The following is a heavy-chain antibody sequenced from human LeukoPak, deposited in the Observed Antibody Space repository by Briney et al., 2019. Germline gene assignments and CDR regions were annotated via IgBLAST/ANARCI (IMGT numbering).Heavy chain of an antibody. J-gene: IGHJ5*02. CDR3: ARGVGAGYNWFDP. V-gene: IGHV3-33*01. Sequence: GGSLRLSCAASGFTFSTYGMHWVRQAPGKGLEWVAGIWYDGSNKYYADSVKGRFTISRDNSKDTLYLQTSGLRVEDTAVYHCARGVGAGYNWFDPWGQGTLVTVSS. CDR2: IWYDGSNK. CDR1: GFTFSTYG. D-gene: IGHD1-26*01.